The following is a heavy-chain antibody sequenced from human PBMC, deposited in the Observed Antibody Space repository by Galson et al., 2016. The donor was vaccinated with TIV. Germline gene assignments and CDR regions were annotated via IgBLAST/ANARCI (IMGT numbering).Heavy chain of an antibody. J-gene: IGHJ5*02. CDR3: ARLGYCSSMSCFQFDP. D-gene: IGHD2-2*01. CDR2: INTATGYT. CDR1: GYTFTSYG. Sequence: SVKVSCKASGYTFTSYGIHWMRQAPGQRLEWMGWINTATGYTEYSQTFQDRITITRDTSASTAYMELNSLRSEDTATYYCARLGYCSSMSCFQFDPWGQGTLVSVSS. V-gene: IGHV1-3*04.